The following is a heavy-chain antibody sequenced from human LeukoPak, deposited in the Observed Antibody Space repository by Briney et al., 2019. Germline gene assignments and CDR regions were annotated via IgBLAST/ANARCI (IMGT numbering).Heavy chain of an antibody. J-gene: IGHJ4*02. Sequence: ASVKVSCKASGGTFSSYATSWVRQAPGQGLEWMGRIIPILGIANYAQKFQGRVTITADKSTSTAYMELSSLRSEDTAVYYCARTEETSGSYYFDYWGQGTLVTVSS. D-gene: IGHD1-26*01. CDR3: ARTEETSGSYYFDY. CDR2: IIPILGIA. V-gene: IGHV1-69*04. CDR1: GGTFSSYA.